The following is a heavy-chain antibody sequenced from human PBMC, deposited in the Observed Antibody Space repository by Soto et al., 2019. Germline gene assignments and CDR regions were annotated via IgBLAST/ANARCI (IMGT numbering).Heavy chain of an antibody. Sequence: PGGSLRLSCAASGFTFSSYSMNWVRQAPGKGLEWVSSISSSSSYIYYADSVKGRFTISRDNAKNSLYLQMNSLRAEDTAVYYCARELIEMAPNLRGRGVLEAGFDYWGQGTLVTVSS. CDR1: GFTFSSYS. CDR3: ARELIEMAPNLRGRGVLEAGFDY. J-gene: IGHJ4*02. D-gene: IGHD3-10*01. V-gene: IGHV3-21*01. CDR2: ISSSSSYI.